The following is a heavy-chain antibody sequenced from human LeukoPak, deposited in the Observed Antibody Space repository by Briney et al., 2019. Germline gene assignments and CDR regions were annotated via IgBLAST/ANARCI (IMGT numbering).Heavy chain of an antibody. CDR1: GFTFSSYG. D-gene: IGHD6-13*01. Sequence: GGSLRLSCAASGFTFSSYGMHWVRQAPGKGLEWVAFIRYDGSNKYYADSVKGRFTISRDNSKNTLYLQMNSLRAEDTAVYYCAKYSNNWFDWFDSWGQGTRVTVSS. CDR3: AKYSNNWFDWFDS. CDR2: IRYDGSNK. J-gene: IGHJ5*01. V-gene: IGHV3-30*02.